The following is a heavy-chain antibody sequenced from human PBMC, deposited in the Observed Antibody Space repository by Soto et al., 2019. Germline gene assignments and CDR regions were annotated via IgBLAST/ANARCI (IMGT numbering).Heavy chain of an antibody. CDR3: ARDQQLVLSPHFDY. CDR2: INPSGGST. J-gene: IGHJ4*02. V-gene: IGHV1-46*03. CDR1: GYTFTSYY. D-gene: IGHD6-13*01. Sequence: QVQLVQSGAEVKKPGASVKVSCKASGYTFTSYYMHWVRQAPGQGLEWMGIINPSGGSTSYAQKLQGRVTMTRNTSTSTVYMELSILRSEDTAVYYCARDQQLVLSPHFDYWGQGTLVTVSS.